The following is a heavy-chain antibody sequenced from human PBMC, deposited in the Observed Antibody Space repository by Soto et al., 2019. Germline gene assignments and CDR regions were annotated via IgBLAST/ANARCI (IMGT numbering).Heavy chain of an antibody. CDR2: IYYSGST. CDR1: GGSISSYY. CDR3: ASGDLLSWAY. J-gene: IGHJ4*02. Sequence: PSETLSLTCTVSGGSISSYYWSWIRQPPGKGLEWIGYIYYSGSTNYNPSLKSRVTMTRGTSISTAYMELSRLRSDDTAVYYCASGDLLSWAYWGQGTPVTVSS. D-gene: IGHD1-26*01. V-gene: IGHV4-59*01.